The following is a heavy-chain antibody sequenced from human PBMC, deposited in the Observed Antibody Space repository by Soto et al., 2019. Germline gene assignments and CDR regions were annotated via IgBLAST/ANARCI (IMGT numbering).Heavy chain of an antibody. J-gene: IGHJ6*03. V-gene: IGHV1-18*01. D-gene: IGHD5-18*01. Sequence: ASLKVSCKASGSTFTSYGISCVRHAPGQGLEWMGWISAYNGNTNYAQKLQGRVTMTTDTSTSTAYMELRSLRSDDTAVYYCARVVTPSKYYYYYMEVWGKGTTVTVSS. CDR2: ISAYNGNT. CDR3: ARVVTPSKYYYYYMEV. CDR1: GSTFTSYG.